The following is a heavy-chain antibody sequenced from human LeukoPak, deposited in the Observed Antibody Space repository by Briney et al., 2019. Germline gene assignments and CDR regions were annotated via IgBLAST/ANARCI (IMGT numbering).Heavy chain of an antibody. CDR1: GGSISSGGYY. J-gene: IGHJ5*02. D-gene: IGHD4-11*01. CDR2: IYYSGST. V-gene: IGHV4-31*03. CDR3: ARGRDDYSNYVVWFDP. Sequence: SETLSLTCTVSGGSISSGGYYWSWIRQHPGKGLEWIGYIYYSGSTYYNPSLKSRVTISVDTSKNQFSLKLSSVTAADTAVYYCARGRDDYSNYVVWFDPWGQGTLVTVFS.